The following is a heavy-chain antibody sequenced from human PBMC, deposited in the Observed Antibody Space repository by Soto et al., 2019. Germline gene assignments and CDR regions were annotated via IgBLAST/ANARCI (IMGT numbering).Heavy chain of an antibody. D-gene: IGHD2-2*01. Sequence: SETLSLTCSVSGGSISSYYWSWIRQPPGKGLEWIGYIYYSGSTNYNPSLKSRVTISVDTSKNQFSLKLSSVTAADTAVYYCARRGCPDAFDIWGQGTMVTVSS. V-gene: IGHV4-59*01. J-gene: IGHJ3*02. CDR3: ARRGCPDAFDI. CDR2: IYYSGST. CDR1: GGSISSYY.